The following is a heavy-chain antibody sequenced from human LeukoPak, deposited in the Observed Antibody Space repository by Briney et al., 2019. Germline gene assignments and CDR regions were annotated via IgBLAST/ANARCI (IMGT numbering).Heavy chain of an antibody. D-gene: IGHD3-3*01. CDR1: GGTFSSYA. J-gene: IGHJ4*02. CDR3: ARGYYDLWSGYLLFFDY. V-gene: IGHV1-69*01. CDR2: IIPIFGTA. Sequence: SVKVACKASGGTFSSYAISWVRQAPGQGLEWMGGIIPIFGTANYAQKFQGRVTITADESTSTAYMELSSLRSEDTAVYYCARGYYDLWSGYLLFFDYWGQGTLVTVSS.